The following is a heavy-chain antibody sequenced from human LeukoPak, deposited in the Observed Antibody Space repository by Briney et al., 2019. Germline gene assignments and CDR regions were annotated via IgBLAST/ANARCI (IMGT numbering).Heavy chain of an antibody. CDR2: IYYSGST. CDR3: ARGEADDILTGYFDP. Sequence: SETLSLTCTVSGGSISSYYWSWIRQPPGKGLEWIGYIYYSGSTNYNPSLKSRVTISVDMSKNQFSLKLSSVTAADTAVYYCARGEADDILTGYFDPWGQGTLVTVSS. CDR1: GGSISSYY. D-gene: IGHD3-9*01. V-gene: IGHV4-59*01. J-gene: IGHJ5*02.